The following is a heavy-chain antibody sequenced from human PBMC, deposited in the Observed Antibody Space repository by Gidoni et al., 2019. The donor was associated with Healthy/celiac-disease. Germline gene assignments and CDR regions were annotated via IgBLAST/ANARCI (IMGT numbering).Heavy chain of an antibody. V-gene: IGHV3-11*01. CDR3: ARERWSGYSVGGMDV. CDR2: ISSSGSTI. D-gene: IGHD3-3*01. CDR1: AFTFRDYY. Sequence: QVQLFESGGGLVKPGGSLRLSCAASAFTFRDYYMSWIRQAPGKGLEWVSYISSSGSTIYYADSVKGRFTISRENAKNSLYLQMNSLRAEDTAVYYCARERWSGYSVGGMDVWGQGTTVTVSS. J-gene: IGHJ6*02.